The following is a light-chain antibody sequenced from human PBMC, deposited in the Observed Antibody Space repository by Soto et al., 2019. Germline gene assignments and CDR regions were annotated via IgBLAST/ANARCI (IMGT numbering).Light chain of an antibody. V-gene: IGLV2-23*01. CDR2: EGN. J-gene: IGLJ1*01. CDR3: CSFADGTTYV. CDR1: ISDVGSYNL. Sequence: QSALTQPASVSGSPGQSITVSCTGTISDVGSYNLVSWYQQHPGKVPKLLIYEGNKRPSGVSDRFSGSKSGNTASLTISGLQAEDEADYYCCSFADGTTYVFGVGTKLTVL.